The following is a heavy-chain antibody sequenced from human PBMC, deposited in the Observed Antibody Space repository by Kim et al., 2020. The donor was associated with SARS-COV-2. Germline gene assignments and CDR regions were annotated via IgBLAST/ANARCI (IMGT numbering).Heavy chain of an antibody. CDR3: ARTVYKTGTNWFDP. J-gene: IGHJ5*02. Sequence: SQTLSLTCVISGDSVSSNSAAWNWIRQSPSRGLEWLGRTYYRSKWYSDYAVSVKSRITINPDTSKNQFSLQLNSVTPEDTAVYYCARTVYKTGTNWFDPWGQGTLVTVSS. V-gene: IGHV6-1*01. CDR1: GDSVSSNSAA. CDR2: TYYRSKWYS. D-gene: IGHD1-1*01.